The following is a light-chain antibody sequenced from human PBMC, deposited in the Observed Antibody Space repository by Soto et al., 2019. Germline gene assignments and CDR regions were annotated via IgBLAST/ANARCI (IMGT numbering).Light chain of an antibody. CDR1: QGISSY. J-gene: IGKJ5*01. CDR3: QQSYSTPIT. CDR2: GAS. V-gene: IGKV1-39*01. Sequence: DIQLTQSPSFLSASVGDRVTITCRASQGISSYLAWYQQKPGKAPKVLIYGASTLQSGVPSRFSGSGSGTDFTLTIGSLQPEDFATYYCQQSYSTPITFGQGTRLEIK.